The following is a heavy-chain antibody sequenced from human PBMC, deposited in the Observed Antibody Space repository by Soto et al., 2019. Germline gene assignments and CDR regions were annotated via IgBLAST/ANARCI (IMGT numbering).Heavy chain of an antibody. D-gene: IGHD2-2*01. V-gene: IGHV4-59*12. CDR2: IYYTGST. Sequence: SETLSLTCTVSGGSISGYYWIWIRQPPGKGLEWIGYIYYTGSTNYNPSLKSRVTISVDTSKNQFSLKLSSVTAADTAVYYCAICSSTSTKKPRWFDPWGQGTLVTVSS. J-gene: IGHJ5*02. CDR3: AICSSTSTKKPRWFDP. CDR1: GGSISGYY.